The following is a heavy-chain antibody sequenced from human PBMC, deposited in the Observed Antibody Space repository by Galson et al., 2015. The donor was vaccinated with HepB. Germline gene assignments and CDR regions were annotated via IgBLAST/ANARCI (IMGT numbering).Heavy chain of an antibody. V-gene: IGHV3-30*18. Sequence: LRLSCAASGFTFSSYGMHWVRQAPGKGLEWVAVISYDGSKKYYADSVKGRFTISRDNSKNTLYLQMNSLRAEDTAVYYCAKDSRTTVTRWFDPWGQGTLVTVSS. D-gene: IGHD4-17*01. CDR3: AKDSRTTVTRWFDP. CDR2: ISYDGSKK. J-gene: IGHJ5*02. CDR1: GFTFSSYG.